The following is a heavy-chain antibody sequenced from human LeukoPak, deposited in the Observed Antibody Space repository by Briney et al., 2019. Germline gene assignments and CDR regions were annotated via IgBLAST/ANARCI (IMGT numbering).Heavy chain of an antibody. J-gene: IGHJ6*03. CDR1: GFTFSSYG. CDR3: AKVPHSSFYYYYYYMDV. V-gene: IGHV3-33*06. D-gene: IGHD6-6*01. CDR2: IWYDGSNK. Sequence: PGGSLRLSCAASGFTFSSYGMHWVRQAPGKGLEWVAVIWYDGSNKYYADSVKGRFTISRDNSKNTLYLQMNSLRAEDTAVYYCAKVPHSSFYYYYYYMDVWGKGTTVTVSS.